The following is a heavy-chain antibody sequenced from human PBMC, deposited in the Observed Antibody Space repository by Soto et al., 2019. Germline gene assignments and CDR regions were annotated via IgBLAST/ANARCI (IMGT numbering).Heavy chain of an antibody. CDR2: IYYSGST. CDR1: GGSIHRSSYF. CDR3: ARHYSSGSRNWFDP. D-gene: IGHD6-19*01. Sequence: PSQALSLPLSVSGGSIHRSSYFWGWVRQPPGKGLEWIGSIYYSGSTYYNPSLRSRVTISVDTSKNQFSLKLSSVTAADTAVFYCARHYSSGSRNWFDPWGQGTLVS. J-gene: IGHJ5*02. V-gene: IGHV4-39*01.